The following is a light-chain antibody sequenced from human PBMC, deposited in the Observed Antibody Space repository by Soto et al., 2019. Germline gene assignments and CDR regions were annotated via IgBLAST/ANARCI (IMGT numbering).Light chain of an antibody. CDR2: GAS. J-gene: IGKJ1*01. CDR1: QGIRSD. Sequence: AIQMTQFPPSLSASVGDTVTITCRASQGIRSDLGWYQQKPGKAPKLLIYGASRLQNGDPSRFSGRGSCTDFTLIISRLQTDDSATYYGLPDYSYPRTFGKGTKVESK. V-gene: IGKV1-6*01. CDR3: LPDYSYPRT.